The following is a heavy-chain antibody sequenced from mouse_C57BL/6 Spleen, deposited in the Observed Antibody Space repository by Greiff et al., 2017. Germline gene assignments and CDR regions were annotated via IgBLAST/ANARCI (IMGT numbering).Heavy chain of an antibody. CDR1: GFSLTSYA. J-gene: IGHJ4*01. D-gene: IGHD1-1*01. Sequence: VKLQESGPGLVAPSQSLSITCTVSGFSLTSYAISWVRQPPGKGLEWLGVIWTGGGTNYNSAPKSRLSISKDNSKSQVFLKMNSLQTDDTARYYCARSLLRYGSNLYAMDYWGQGTSVTVSS. CDR2: IWTGGGT. V-gene: IGHV2-9-1*01. CDR3: ARSLLRYGSNLYAMDY.